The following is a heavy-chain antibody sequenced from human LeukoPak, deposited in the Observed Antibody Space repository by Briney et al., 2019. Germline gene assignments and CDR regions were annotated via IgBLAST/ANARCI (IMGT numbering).Heavy chain of an antibody. J-gene: IGHJ5*02. Sequence: PSETLSLTCTVSGGSISRGGYYWSWIRQHPGKGLEWIGYIYYSGSTYYNPSLKSRVTISVDTSKNQFSLKLSSVTAADTAVYYCARVYQLLPNWFDPWGQGTLVTVSS. CDR2: IYYSGST. V-gene: IGHV4-31*03. D-gene: IGHD2-2*01. CDR1: GGSISRGGYY. CDR3: ARVYQLLPNWFDP.